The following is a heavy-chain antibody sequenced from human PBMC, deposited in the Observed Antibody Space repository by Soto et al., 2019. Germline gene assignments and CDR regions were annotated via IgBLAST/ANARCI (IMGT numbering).Heavy chain of an antibody. CDR1: GFSFNTFD. D-gene: IGHD6-6*01. V-gene: IGHV3-23*01. CDR2: ILGRDDTT. CDR3: ARQYPSSSRHFDH. J-gene: IGHJ4*02. Sequence: GGSLRLSCAASGFSFNTFDMSWVRQAPGKGLEWVSVILGRDDTTYYADSVKGRFTISRDNAKNSLYLQMNSLRAEDTAVYYCARQYPSSSRHFDHWGQGSRVTSPQ.